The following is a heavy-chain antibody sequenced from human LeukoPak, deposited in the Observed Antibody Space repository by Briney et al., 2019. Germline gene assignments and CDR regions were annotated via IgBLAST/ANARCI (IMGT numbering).Heavy chain of an antibody. V-gene: IGHV3-21*04. J-gene: IGHJ4*02. Sequence: PGGSLRLSXAASGFTFSSYSMNWVRQAPGKGLEWVSSISSSSSYIYYADSVKGRFTISRDNSKNTLYLQMNSLRAEDTAVYYCAIVAYYYDSSGYYYFDYWGQGTLVTVSS. CDR2: ISSSSSYI. CDR1: GFTFSSYS. D-gene: IGHD3-22*01. CDR3: AIVAYYYDSSGYYYFDY.